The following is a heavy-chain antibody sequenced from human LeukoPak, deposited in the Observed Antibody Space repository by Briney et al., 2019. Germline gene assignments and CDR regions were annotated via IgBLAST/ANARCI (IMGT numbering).Heavy chain of an antibody. Sequence: SQTLSLTCTVSGGSISSGGYYWSWIRQPPGKGLEWIGYIYHSGSTYYNPSLKSRVTISVDRSKNQFSLKLSSVTAADTAVYYCARAESGSHAGWGQGTLVTVSS. J-gene: IGHJ4*02. V-gene: IGHV4-30-2*01. CDR3: ARAESGSHAG. D-gene: IGHD1-26*01. CDR2: IYHSGST. CDR1: GGSISSGGYY.